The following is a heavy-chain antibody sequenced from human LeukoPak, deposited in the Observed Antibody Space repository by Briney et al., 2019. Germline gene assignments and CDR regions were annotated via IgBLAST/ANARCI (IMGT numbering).Heavy chain of an antibody. CDR2: IKRKTDVGTT. CDR1: GFTFSNAW. D-gene: IGHD2-2*01. V-gene: IGHV3-15*01. Sequence: GGSLRLSCAASVSGFTFSNAWMSWVRQGPGKGLEWVGRIKRKTDVGTTDYGAPVKGRFTISRDDSKNTLYLQMNSLKTEDTAVYYCTTAFFGCTSTSCYEAYYYYGMDVWGKGTTVTVSS. CDR3: TTAFFGCTSTSCYEAYYYYGMDV. J-gene: IGHJ6*04.